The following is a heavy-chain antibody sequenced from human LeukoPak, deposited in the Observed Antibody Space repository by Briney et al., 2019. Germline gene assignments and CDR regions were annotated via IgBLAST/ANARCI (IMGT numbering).Heavy chain of an antibody. D-gene: IGHD2-21*02. CDR2: IIPIFGTV. Sequence: SVKVSCKASGYTFTGYYMHWVRQAPGHGLEWMGGIIPIFGTVYYAQKFQGRVTITADESTSTAYMDLSSLRSEDTAVYYCARVNCGGDCYSDRGAFDIWGQGTMVTVSP. V-gene: IGHV1-69*13. CDR3: ARVNCGGDCYSDRGAFDI. J-gene: IGHJ3*02. CDR1: GYTFTGYY.